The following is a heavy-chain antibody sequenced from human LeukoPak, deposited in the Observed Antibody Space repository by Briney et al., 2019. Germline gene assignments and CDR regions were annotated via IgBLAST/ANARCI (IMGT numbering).Heavy chain of an antibody. J-gene: IGHJ4*02. CDR1: GGSISSYY. V-gene: IGHV4-59*08. CDR3: ARHYGSGSFPFDY. Sequence: SETLSLTCTVSGGSISSYYWSWIRQTPGKGLEWIGYIYYTGNTNYSPSLKSRVTISVDTSKNQFSLNLTSATAADTAVYYCARHYGSGSFPFDYWGQGALVTVSS. D-gene: IGHD3-10*01. CDR2: IYYTGNT.